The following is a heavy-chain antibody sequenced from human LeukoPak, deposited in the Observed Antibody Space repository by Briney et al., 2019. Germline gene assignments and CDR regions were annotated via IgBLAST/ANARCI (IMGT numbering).Heavy chain of an antibody. D-gene: IGHD5-24*01. J-gene: IGHJ4*02. Sequence: PGGSLRLPCAASGFTFSSYSMNWVRQAPGKGLEWVSSISSSSSYIYYADSVKGRFTISRDNAKNSLYLQMNSLRAEDTAVYYCARDDGDGYNYGFDYWGQGTLVTVSS. CDR2: ISSSSSYI. V-gene: IGHV3-21*01. CDR3: ARDDGDGYNYGFDY. CDR1: GFTFSSYS.